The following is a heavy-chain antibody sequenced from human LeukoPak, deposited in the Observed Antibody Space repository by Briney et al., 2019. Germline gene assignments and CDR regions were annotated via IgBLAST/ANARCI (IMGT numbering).Heavy chain of an antibody. J-gene: IGHJ4*02. D-gene: IGHD3-3*01. CDR2: ISSSGSYI. CDR1: EFTFSSYS. Sequence: PGGSLRLSCAASEFTFSSYSMTWVRQAPGKGLEWVSSISSSGSYIYYYADSVKGRFTISRDNSKNTLYLQMNSLRAEDTAVYYCARDRTIFGVAPGNYWGQGTLVTVSS. V-gene: IGHV3-21*01. CDR3: ARDRTIFGVAPGNY.